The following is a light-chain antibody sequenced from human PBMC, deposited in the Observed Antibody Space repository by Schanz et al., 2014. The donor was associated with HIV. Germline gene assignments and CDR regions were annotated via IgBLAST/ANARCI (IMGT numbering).Light chain of an antibody. V-gene: IGLV2-8*01. Sequence: QSALTQPASASGSRGQSVTISCTGTSSDVGHYDYVSWYQQHPGKAPKLMIYEVTKRPSGVPDRFSGSKSGNTASLTVSGLQAEDEADYYCNSYTSKNTPIFGGGTKLTVL. J-gene: IGLJ2*01. CDR3: NSYTSKNTPI. CDR2: EVT. CDR1: SSDVGHYDY.